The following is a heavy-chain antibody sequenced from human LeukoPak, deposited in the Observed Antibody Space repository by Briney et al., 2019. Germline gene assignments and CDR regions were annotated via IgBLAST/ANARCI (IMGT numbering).Heavy chain of an antibody. D-gene: IGHD6-6*01. CDR2: INHSGST. J-gene: IGHJ4*02. Sequence: SETLSLTCAVYGGSFSGYYWSWIRQPPGKGLEWIGEINHSGSTNYNPSLKSRVTISVDTSKNQCSLKLSSVTAADTAVYYCARGLIAARLSDYWGQGTLVTVSS. CDR1: GGSFSGYY. CDR3: ARGLIAARLSDY. V-gene: IGHV4-34*01.